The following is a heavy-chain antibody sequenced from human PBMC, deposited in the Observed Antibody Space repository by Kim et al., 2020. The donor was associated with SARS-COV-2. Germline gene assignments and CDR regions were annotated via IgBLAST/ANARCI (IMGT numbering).Heavy chain of an antibody. CDR3: AKVEGITVASPRYGMDV. Sequence: GGSLRLSCAASGFTFSSYGMHWVRQAPGKGLEWVAVISYDATYKYYADSVKGRFTISRDNSKDTLYLQMNSLRAEDTALYYCAKVEGITVASPRYGMDVWGQGTTVTVSS. V-gene: IGHV3-30*18. CDR1: GFTFSSYG. D-gene: IGHD6-19*01. CDR2: ISYDATYK. J-gene: IGHJ6*02.